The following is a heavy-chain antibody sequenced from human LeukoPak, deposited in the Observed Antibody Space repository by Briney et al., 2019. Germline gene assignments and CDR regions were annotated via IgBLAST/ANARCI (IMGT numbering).Heavy chain of an antibody. D-gene: IGHD2-21*01. CDR1: GGTFSSYA. CDR2: IIPIFGTA. CDR3: ARGPLGDPAHFDY. V-gene: IGHV1-69*01. J-gene: IGHJ4*02. Sequence: ASVKVSCKASGGTFSSYAISWVRQAPGQGLEWMGGIIPIFGTANYAQKFQGRVTITADESTSTAYMEQSSLRSEDTAVYYCARGPLGDPAHFDYWGQGTLVTVSS.